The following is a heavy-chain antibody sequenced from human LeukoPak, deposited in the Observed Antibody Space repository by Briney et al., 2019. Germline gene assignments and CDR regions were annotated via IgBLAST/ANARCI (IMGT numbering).Heavy chain of an antibody. J-gene: IGHJ4*02. D-gene: IGHD4-17*01. CDR3: AKDGPSYGYCAIDH. V-gene: IGHV3-30*02. CDR2: IRDDGTNE. CDR1: GFTFSNYG. Sequence: GGSLRLSCAASGFTFSNYGVHWVRQAPGKGLEWVAFIRDDGTNEYYADSVKGRFTISRDNSKNTLYLLMNSLIAEDTAVYYCAKDGPSYGYCAIDHWGEGSLVTVSS.